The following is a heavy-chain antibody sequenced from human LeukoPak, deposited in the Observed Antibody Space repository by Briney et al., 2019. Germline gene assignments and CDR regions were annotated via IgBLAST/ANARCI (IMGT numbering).Heavy chain of an antibody. V-gene: IGHV4-39*01. D-gene: IGHD1-1*01. CDR3: ARHSGRGTTNPFDY. CDR1: GGSISSGGYY. CDR2: IYYSGNT. J-gene: IGHJ4*02. Sequence: PSETLSLTCTVSGGSISSGGYYWSWIRQPPGKGLEWTGSIYYSGNTYYNSSLKSRITISVDTSKNQFSLKLSSVTAADTAVYYCARHSGRGTTNPFDYWGQGPLVTVSS.